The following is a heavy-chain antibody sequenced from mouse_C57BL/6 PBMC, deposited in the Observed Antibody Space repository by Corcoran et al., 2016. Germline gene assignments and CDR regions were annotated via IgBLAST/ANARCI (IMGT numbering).Heavy chain of an antibody. D-gene: IGHD3-1*01. CDR3: ARSGGPPFAY. CDR2: IYPGDGDT. Sequence: QVQLQQSGAELVKPGASVKISCKASGYAFSSDWMNWVKQRPGKGLEWIGQIYPGDGDTNYNGKFKGKATLTADKSSSTAYMQLSSLTSEDSAVEFCARSGGPPFAYWGQGTLVTVSA. J-gene: IGHJ3*01. V-gene: IGHV1-80*01. CDR1: GYAFSSDW.